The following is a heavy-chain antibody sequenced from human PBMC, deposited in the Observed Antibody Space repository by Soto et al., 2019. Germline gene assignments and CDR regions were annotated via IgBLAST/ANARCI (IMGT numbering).Heavy chain of an antibody. CDR1: GGSFSGYY. CDR3: ARGRVDFWSGTGGYGMDV. D-gene: IGHD3-3*01. J-gene: IGHJ6*02. Sequence: SETLSLTCAVYGGSFSGYYWSWIRQPPGKGLEWIGEINHSGSTNYNPSLKSRVTISVDTSKNQFSLKLSSVTAADTAVYYCARGRVDFWSGTGGYGMDVWGQGTKVTVSS. CDR2: INHSGST. V-gene: IGHV4-34*01.